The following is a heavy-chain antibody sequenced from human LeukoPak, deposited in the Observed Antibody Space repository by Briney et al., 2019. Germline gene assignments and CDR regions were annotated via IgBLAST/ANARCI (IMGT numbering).Heavy chain of an antibody. CDR2: IYPGDSDT. CDR3: ALEPRGYCSDGRCYIGY. Sequence: AGESLKVSCKGSGYRFTNYWVGCVRQMPGKGLEWMGIIYPGDSDTRYSPSFQGQVTLSADKSISTAYLQWSSLKPPDADMYYCALEPRGYCSDGRCYIGYWGQGTLVTVSS. J-gene: IGHJ4*02. D-gene: IGHD2-15*01. V-gene: IGHV5-51*01. CDR1: GYRFTNYW.